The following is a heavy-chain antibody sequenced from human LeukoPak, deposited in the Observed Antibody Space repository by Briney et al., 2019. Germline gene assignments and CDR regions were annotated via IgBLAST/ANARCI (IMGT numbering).Heavy chain of an antibody. D-gene: IGHD3-10*01. CDR2: TFYRSKWSS. V-gene: IGHV6-1*01. CDR3: ARGDGPIHGRYYFDY. CDR1: GDSVSGKSVA. Sequence: SQTLSLTCAISGDSVSGKSVAWNWIRQSPSRGLEWLGRTFYRSKWSSEYATSMKGRITINPDTSKNQFSLQLISVTPEDTAVYYCARGDGPIHGRYYFDYWGQGTLITVSS. J-gene: IGHJ4*02.